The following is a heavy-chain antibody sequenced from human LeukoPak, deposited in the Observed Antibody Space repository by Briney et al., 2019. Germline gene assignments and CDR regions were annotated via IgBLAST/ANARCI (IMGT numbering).Heavy chain of an antibody. CDR1: GFTFSSYA. Sequence: GGSLRLSCAASGFTFSSYAMHWVRQAPGKGLEYVSAISSNGGSTYYANSVKGRFAISRDNSKNTLYLQMGSLRAEDMAVYYCARDDSSGLRAYYFEYWGQRTLVTVSS. CDR3: ARDDSSGLRAYYFEY. V-gene: IGHV3-64*01. J-gene: IGHJ4*02. D-gene: IGHD3-22*01. CDR2: ISSNGGST.